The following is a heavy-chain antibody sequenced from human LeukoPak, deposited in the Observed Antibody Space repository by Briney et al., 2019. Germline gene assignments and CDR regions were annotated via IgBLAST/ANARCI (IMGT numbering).Heavy chain of an antibody. D-gene: IGHD2-2*01. CDR2: INHSGST. CDR3: ASRGGDYCSSTSCPASGFDY. CDR1: GGSFSGYY. Sequence: SETLSLTCAVYGGSFSGYYWSWIRQPPGKGLEWIGEINHSGSTNYNPSLKSRVTISVDTSKNQFSLKLSSVTAADTAAYYCASRGGDYCSSTSCPASGFDYWGQGTLVTLSS. J-gene: IGHJ4*02. V-gene: IGHV4-34*01.